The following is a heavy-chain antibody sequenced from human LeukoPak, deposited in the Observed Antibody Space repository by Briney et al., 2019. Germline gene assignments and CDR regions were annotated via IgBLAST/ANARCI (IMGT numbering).Heavy chain of an antibody. V-gene: IGHV4-38-2*02. Sequence: MSSETLSLTCTVSGYSISSGYYWGWIRQPPGKGLEWIGEINHSGSTNYNPSLKSRVTISVDTSKNQFSLKLSSVTAADTAVYYCARQGGYSSGWYTYYYYMDVWGKGTTVTISS. D-gene: IGHD6-19*01. CDR1: GYSISSGYY. CDR3: ARQGGYSSGWYTYYYYMDV. J-gene: IGHJ6*03. CDR2: INHSGST.